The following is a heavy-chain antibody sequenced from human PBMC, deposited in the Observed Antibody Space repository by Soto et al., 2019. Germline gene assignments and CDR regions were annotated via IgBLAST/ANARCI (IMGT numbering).Heavy chain of an antibody. CDR3: IQGRCGVACLQSDVTHDSYGMDG. CDR2: IYWDDDK. V-gene: IGHV2-5*02. D-gene: IGHD1-26*01. CDR1: GFSLSTSGVG. J-gene: IGHJ6*02. Sequence: QITLKESGPTLVKPTQTLTLTCTFSGFSLSTSGVGVGWIRQPPGQALEWLALIYWDDDKCYSPSLRSRLTTNKDTTKIRVVLTMTNMHPLDTVTYNGIQGRCGVACLQSDVTHDSYGMDGWGQGTPVTVSS.